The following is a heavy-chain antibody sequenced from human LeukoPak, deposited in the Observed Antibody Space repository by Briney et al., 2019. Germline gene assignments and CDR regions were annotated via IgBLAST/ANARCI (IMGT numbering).Heavy chain of an antibody. CDR1: GFTFSSYW. CDR2: IKSDGSET. Sequence: QPGGSLRLSCAASGFTFSSYWMHWVRPAPGKGLMWVSRIKSDGSETSYADSVKGRFTISRDNARNTLYLQMNSLRPEDTAIYYCASDRVFYGLDVWGQGTTVTVSS. J-gene: IGHJ6*02. V-gene: IGHV3-74*01. CDR3: ASDRVFYGLDV.